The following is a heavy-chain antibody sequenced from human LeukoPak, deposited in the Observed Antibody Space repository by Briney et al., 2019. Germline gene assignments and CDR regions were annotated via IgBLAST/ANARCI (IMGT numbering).Heavy chain of an antibody. CDR2: INHSGST. J-gene: IGHJ4*02. CDR1: GGSFSGYY. D-gene: IGHD3-9*01. Sequence: SETLSLTCAVYGGSFSGYYWSWIRQPPGKGLEWIGEINHSGSTNYNPSLKSRVTISVDTSKNQFSLKLSSVTAADTAVYYRASIYYDILTGYYIFPDYWGQGTLVTVSS. CDR3: ASIYYDILTGYYIFPDY. V-gene: IGHV4-34*01.